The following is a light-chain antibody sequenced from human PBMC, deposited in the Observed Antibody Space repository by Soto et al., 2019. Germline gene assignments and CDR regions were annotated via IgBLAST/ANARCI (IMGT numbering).Light chain of an antibody. V-gene: IGKV1-5*03. CDR1: QSISSW. J-gene: IGKJ1*01. CDR3: QQYNSFLT. Sequence: DIQMTQSPSTLSASVGDRVTITCRASQSISSWLAWYQQKPGKAPKLLIYKASSFDSGVPSRFSGRGSGTAFTHPLSRLQTDALATYYRQQYNSFLTFGQGTKVEIK. CDR2: KAS.